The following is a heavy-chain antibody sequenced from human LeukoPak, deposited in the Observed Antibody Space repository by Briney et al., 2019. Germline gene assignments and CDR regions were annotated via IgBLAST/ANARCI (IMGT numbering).Heavy chain of an antibody. V-gene: IGHV3-66*02. CDR3: ARERHGRLVH. CDR1: GFTVSSNY. Sequence: GGSLRLSCAASGFTVSSNYMSWVRQAPGKGLEWVSNIYSGGRTHYADSVRGRFTVSRDNSKNTLYLQMNSLRTEDTAVYYCARERHGRLVHWGQGTLVTASS. D-gene: IGHD6-25*01. J-gene: IGHJ4*02. CDR2: IYSGGRT.